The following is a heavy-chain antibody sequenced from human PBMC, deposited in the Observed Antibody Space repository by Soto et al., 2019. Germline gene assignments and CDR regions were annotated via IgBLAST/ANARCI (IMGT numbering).Heavy chain of an antibody. D-gene: IGHD3-22*01. CDR3: ATYDSGGKFDF. CDR1: GGSISSGGYY. CDR2: IYYSGST. J-gene: IGHJ4*02. V-gene: IGHV4-31*03. Sequence: LSLTCTVSGGSISSGGYYWSWIRQHPGKGLEWIGYIYYSGSTYYNPSLKSRVTISVDTSKNQFSLKLSSVTAADTAVYYCATYDSGGKFDFWGLGTLVTVSS.